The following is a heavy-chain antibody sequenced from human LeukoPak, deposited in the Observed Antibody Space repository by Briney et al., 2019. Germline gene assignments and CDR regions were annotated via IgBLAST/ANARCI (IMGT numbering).Heavy chain of an antibody. J-gene: IGHJ4*02. CDR2: ISWNSGSM. CDR3: AKDHTYSSSSGRFDY. CDR1: GFTFSSYA. D-gene: IGHD6-6*01. Sequence: GGSLRLSCAVSGFTFSSYAMYWVRQAPGKGLEWVSGISWNSGSMGYEDSVKGRFTISRDNAKNSLYLQMNSLRGEDTALYYCAKDHTYSSSSGRFDYWGQGTLVTVSS. V-gene: IGHV3-9*01.